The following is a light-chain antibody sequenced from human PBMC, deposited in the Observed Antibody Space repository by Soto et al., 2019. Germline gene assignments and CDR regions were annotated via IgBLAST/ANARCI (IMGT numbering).Light chain of an antibody. CDR1: QSIGSDS. CDR3: QQSGSSLWT. Sequence: EIVLTQSPGTLSLSPGQRATLSCRASQSIGSDSLAWYQQKPGQAPRLLIYDTSTRATGISDRFGGSGSGTDFTLTISRLEPEDFAVYSCQQSGSSLWTFGQGTKVEIK. CDR2: DTS. J-gene: IGKJ1*01. V-gene: IGKV3-20*01.